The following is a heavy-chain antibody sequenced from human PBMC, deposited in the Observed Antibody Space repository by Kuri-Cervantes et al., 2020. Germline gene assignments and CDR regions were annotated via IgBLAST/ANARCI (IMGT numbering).Heavy chain of an antibody. CDR2: IYYSGST. V-gene: IGHV4-59*01. J-gene: IGHJ6*02. CDR3: ARDQGSSTLWYYYGMDV. D-gene: IGHD6-6*01. CDR1: GGSISSYY. Sequence: ESLKISCTASGGSISSYYWSWLRQPPGKGLEWIGYIYYSGSTNYNPSFKSRVTISVDTSKNQFSLKLSSVTAADTAVYYCARDQGSSTLWYYYGMDVWGQGTTVTVSS.